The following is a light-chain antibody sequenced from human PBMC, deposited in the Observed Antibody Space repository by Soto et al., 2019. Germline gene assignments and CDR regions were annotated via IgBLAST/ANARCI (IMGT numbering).Light chain of an antibody. Sequence: EIVLTQSPGTLSLSPGERATLSCRASQSVSSRNLAWYQQKPGQAPRLLIYGASSRATGIPDRFSGSGSGTDFTLTISRLEPEDFAVYYCQHYGSSLPYTFGQGTKLEIK. CDR2: GAS. J-gene: IGKJ2*01. CDR3: QHYGSSLPYT. CDR1: QSVSSRN. V-gene: IGKV3-20*01.